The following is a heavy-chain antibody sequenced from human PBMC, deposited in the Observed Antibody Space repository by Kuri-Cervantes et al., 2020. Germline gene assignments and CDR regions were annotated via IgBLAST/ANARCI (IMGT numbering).Heavy chain of an antibody. CDR1: GFTVSGNY. V-gene: IGHV3-53*01. Sequence: GESLKISCTASGFTVSGNYMSWVRQAPGKGLEWVSIIYSVGRTYYADSVKGRFTISRDISKNTLYLQMSSLRAEDTAVYYCGSGDLGPYGMDVWGQGTAVTVSS. D-gene: IGHD3-10*01. CDR2: IYSVGRT. CDR3: GSGDLGPYGMDV. J-gene: IGHJ6*02.